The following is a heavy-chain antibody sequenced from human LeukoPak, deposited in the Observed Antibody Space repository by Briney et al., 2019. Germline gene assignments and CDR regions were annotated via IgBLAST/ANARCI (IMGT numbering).Heavy chain of an antibody. CDR3: AVNGYDYYFDY. J-gene: IGHJ4*02. V-gene: IGHV4-39*01. Sequence: KSSETLSLTCTVSGGSISSDGYYWGWIRQPPGKGLEWIGSIYYSGSTYYNPSLKSRVTISVDTSKNQFSLKLSSMTAADTAVYYCAVNGYDYYFDYWGQGTLVTVSS. CDR2: IYYSGST. CDR1: GGSISSDGYY. D-gene: IGHD5-12*01.